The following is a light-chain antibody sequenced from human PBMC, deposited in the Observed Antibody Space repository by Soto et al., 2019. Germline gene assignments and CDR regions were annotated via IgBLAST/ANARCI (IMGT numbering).Light chain of an antibody. CDR1: QSVASN. V-gene: IGKV3-20*01. CDR2: GSS. Sequence: ETVMTQSLVPLSVSPGERATLSCRASQSVASNLAWYQQQPGQAPRLLIYGSSIRATGIPDRFSGSGSGTDFTLTISRLEPEDFAVYFCQHYGSSPWTFGQGTKVDIK. CDR3: QHYGSSPWT. J-gene: IGKJ1*01.